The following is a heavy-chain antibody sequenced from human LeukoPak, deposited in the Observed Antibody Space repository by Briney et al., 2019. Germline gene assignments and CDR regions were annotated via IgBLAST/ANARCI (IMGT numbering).Heavy chain of an antibody. CDR1: GGSFSGYY. J-gene: IGHJ3*02. CDR2: INHSGST. CDR3: ARPLGMGALDAFDI. D-gene: IGHD1-26*01. V-gene: IGHV4-34*01. Sequence: SETLSLTCAVYGGSFSGYYWSWIRQPPGKGLEWIGEINHSGSTNYNPSLKSRVTISVDTSKNQFSLKLSSVTAADTAVYYCARPLGMGALDAFDIWGQGTMVTVSS.